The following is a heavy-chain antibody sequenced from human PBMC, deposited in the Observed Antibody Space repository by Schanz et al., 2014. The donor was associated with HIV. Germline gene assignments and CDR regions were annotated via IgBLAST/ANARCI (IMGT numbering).Heavy chain of an antibody. CDR1: GFTVSTNY. Sequence: EVQLVESGGGLIQPGGSLRLSCAASGFTVSTNYMSWVRQAPGKGLECVSVIYSGGSTYYADSVKGRFTITRDNSKNTLYLQMNSLRAEDTAVYYCAKDSTYDILAGYYKGGNWFDPWGQGTLVTVSS. J-gene: IGHJ5*02. D-gene: IGHD3-9*01. CDR3: AKDSTYDILAGYYKGGNWFDP. CDR2: IYSGGST. V-gene: IGHV3-66*03.